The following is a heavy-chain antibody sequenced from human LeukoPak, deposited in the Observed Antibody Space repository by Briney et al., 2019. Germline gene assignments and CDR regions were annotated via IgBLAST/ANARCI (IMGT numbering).Heavy chain of an antibody. CDR1: GFTFSSYA. Sequence: PGGSLRLSCAASGFTFSSYAMTWVRQAPGKGLEWVSTISGGGGSTNYADSVKGRFTISRDNSKNTLYLQVNNLRAEDTAVYYCAKHRVTDEYYFDYWGQGTLVTVSS. V-gene: IGHV3-23*01. D-gene: IGHD2-21*02. J-gene: IGHJ4*02. CDR2: ISGGGGST. CDR3: AKHRVTDEYYFDY.